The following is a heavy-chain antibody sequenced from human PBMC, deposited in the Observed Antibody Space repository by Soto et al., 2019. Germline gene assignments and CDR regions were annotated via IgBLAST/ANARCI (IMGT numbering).Heavy chain of an antibody. CDR1: GGSISSGGYY. CDR2: IYKTGST. V-gene: IGHV4-31*03. Sequence: PSETLSLTCTVSGGSISSGGYYWSWIRQHPVKGLEWIGYIYKTGSTFYNPSLRSRVSMSIDTSNNQFSLKLSSVNAADTAVYYCARLGKAWLAFDYWGQGTLVTVSS. CDR3: ARLGKAWLAFDY. D-gene: IGHD6-19*01. J-gene: IGHJ4*02.